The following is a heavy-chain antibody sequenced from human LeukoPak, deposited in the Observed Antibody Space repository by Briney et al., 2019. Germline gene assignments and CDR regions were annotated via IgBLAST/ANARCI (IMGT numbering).Heavy chain of an antibody. J-gene: IGHJ4*02. CDR2: IRYDGSNK. D-gene: IGHD6-13*01. V-gene: IGHV3-30*02. Sequence: GVCLRLSCAASGFTFSSYGMHWVRQAPGKGLEWVAFIRYDGSNKYYADSVKGRFTISRDNSKNTLYLQMNSLRAEDTAVYYCADLEQQLEGFMDYWGQGTLVTVSS. CDR1: GFTFSSYG. CDR3: ADLEQQLEGFMDY.